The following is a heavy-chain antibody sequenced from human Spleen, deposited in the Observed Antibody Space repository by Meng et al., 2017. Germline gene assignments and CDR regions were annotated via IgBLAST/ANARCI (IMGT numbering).Heavy chain of an antibody. CDR1: GYTFTSPD. CDR3: ARVNGDPDY. V-gene: IGHV1-8*01. D-gene: IGHD4-17*01. J-gene: IGHJ4*02. Sequence: ASVKVSCKTSGYTFTSPDINWVRQATGQGLEWMGWMNPKSGQRGYAQKFQGRVTMTVDTSISTAYMELSSLRSEDTAVYYCARVNGDPDYWGQGTLVTVSS. CDR2: MNPKSGQR.